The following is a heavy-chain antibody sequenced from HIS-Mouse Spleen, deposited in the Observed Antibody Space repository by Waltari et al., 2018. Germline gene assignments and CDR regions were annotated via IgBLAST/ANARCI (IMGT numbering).Heavy chain of an antibody. D-gene: IGHD6-13*01. V-gene: IGHV4-39*07. Sequence: QLQLQESGPGLVKPSETLSLTCTVPGGSISSSLYYWGWIRQPPRKGLEWIGSIYYSGSTYYNPSLKSRVTISVDTSKNQFSLKLSSVTAADTAVYYCAREIPYSSSWYDWYFDLWGRGTLVTVSS. J-gene: IGHJ2*01. CDR2: IYYSGST. CDR1: GGSISSSLYY. CDR3: AREIPYSSSWYDWYFDL.